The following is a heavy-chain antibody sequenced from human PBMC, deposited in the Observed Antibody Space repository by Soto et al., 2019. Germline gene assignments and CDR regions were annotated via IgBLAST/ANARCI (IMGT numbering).Heavy chain of an antibody. CDR1: GFPFSIYW. Sequence: GGSLRLSCAASGFPFSIYWMSWVRQSPGKGLEWVANIKQDGSEKYYVDSVKGRFTISRDNAKNSLYLQMNSLRAEDTAVYYCARSQAVDYSNHGYYYSNGMDVWGQLPTVTVSX. D-gene: IGHD4-4*01. V-gene: IGHV3-7*01. CDR2: IKQDGSEK. J-gene: IGHJ6*02. CDR3: ARSQAVDYSNHGYYYSNGMDV.